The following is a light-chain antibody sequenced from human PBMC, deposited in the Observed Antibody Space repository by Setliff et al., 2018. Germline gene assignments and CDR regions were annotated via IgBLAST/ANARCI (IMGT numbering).Light chain of an antibody. Sequence: YELTQPPPVSVSPGQTARITCSGDALPNRYVYWYQQKPGQAPLLLIYKDTERPSGIPERFSGSSSGTTVTLTISGVQAEDEADYYCQSADNSGPVFGTGTKVTV. CDR3: QSADNSGPV. V-gene: IGLV3-25*03. CDR2: KDT. J-gene: IGLJ1*01. CDR1: ALPNRY.